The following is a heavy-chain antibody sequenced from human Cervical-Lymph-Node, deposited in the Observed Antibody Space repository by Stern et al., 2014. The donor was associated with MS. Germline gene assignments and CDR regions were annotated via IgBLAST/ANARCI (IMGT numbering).Heavy chain of an antibody. CDR1: GFNFDNYN. CDR3: ARGDGSGYELLIDY. CDR2: ISSTSRYI. J-gene: IGHJ4*02. D-gene: IGHD3-22*01. Sequence: EVQLVESGGGLVKPGGSLRLSCAASGFNFDNYNMDWVRQAPGKGLEWVASISSTSRYIYYIDSVKGRFTITRDNARTSLSLQMNGLRVEDTAVYYCARGDGSGYELLIDYWGQGTRVTVSS. V-gene: IGHV3-21*01.